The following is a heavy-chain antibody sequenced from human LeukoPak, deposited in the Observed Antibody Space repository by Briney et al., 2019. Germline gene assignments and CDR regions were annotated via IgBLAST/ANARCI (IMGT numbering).Heavy chain of an antibody. CDR1: GGTFSSYA. D-gene: IGHD6-13*01. CDR3: AVPPPHSSSWLLVAETRFDY. Sequence: GASVTVSCKASGGTFSSYAISWVRQAPGQGLEWMGRIIPILGIANYAQKFQGRVTITADKSTSTAYMELSSLRSEDTAVYYCAVPPPHSSSWLLVAETRFDYWGQGTLVTVSS. J-gene: IGHJ4*02. V-gene: IGHV1-69*10. CDR2: IIPILGIA.